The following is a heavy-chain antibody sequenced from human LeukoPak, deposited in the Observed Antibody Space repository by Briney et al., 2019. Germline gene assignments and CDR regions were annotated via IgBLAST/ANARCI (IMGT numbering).Heavy chain of an antibody. Sequence: SETLSHTCTVSGGSISSYYWSWIRQPPGKGLEWIGYIYYSGSTNYNPSLKSRVTISVDTSKNQFSLKRSSVTAADTAVYYCARGSITIFGVVIDGYFDYWGQGTLVTVSS. J-gene: IGHJ4*02. CDR2: IYYSGST. V-gene: IGHV4-59*01. D-gene: IGHD3-3*01. CDR3: ARGSITIFGVVIDGYFDY. CDR1: GGSISSYY.